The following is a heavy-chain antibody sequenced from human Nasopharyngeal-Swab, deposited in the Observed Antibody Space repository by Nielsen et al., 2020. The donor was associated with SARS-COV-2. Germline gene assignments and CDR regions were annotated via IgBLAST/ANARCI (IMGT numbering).Heavy chain of an antibody. CDR3: AREPDTMIAVSPDAFDI. CDR2: IYYSGST. CDR1: GGSVSSGSYY. Sequence: GSLRLSCTGSGGSVSSGSYYWSWIRQPPGKGLEWIGYIYYSGSTNYNPSLKSRVTISVDTSKNQFSLKLSSVTAADTAVYYCAREPDTMIAVSPDAFDIWGQGTMVTVSS. D-gene: IGHD3-22*01. J-gene: IGHJ3*02. V-gene: IGHV4-61*01.